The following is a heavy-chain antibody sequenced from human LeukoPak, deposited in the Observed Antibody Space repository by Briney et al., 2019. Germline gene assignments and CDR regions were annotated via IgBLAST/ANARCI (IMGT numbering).Heavy chain of an antibody. CDR1: GGSFSGYY. CDR2: INHSGST. Sequence: SETLSLTCAVYGGSFSGYYWSWIRQPPGKGLEWIGEINHSGSTNYNPSLKSRVTISVDTSKNQFSLKLSSVTAADTAVYYCARGGVATSLVFDYWGQGTLVTVSS. CDR3: ARGGVATSLVFDY. J-gene: IGHJ4*02. V-gene: IGHV4-34*01. D-gene: IGHD5-12*01.